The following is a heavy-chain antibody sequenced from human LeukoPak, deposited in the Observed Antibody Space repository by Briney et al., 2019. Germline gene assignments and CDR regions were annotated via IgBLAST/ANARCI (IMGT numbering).Heavy chain of an antibody. CDR3: ARGGGPIHLWPPKPIDH. D-gene: IGHD5-18*01. J-gene: IGHJ4*02. CDR1: GFTFSDYY. V-gene: IGHV3-11*04. Sequence: PGGSLRLSCAASGFTFSDYYMSWIRQAPGKGLEWVSYISSSDSIMYYADSAKGRFTISRDNAKDSLFLQMNSLRADDTAVYYCARGGGPIHLWPPKPIDHWGQGTLVTVSS. CDR2: ISSSDSIM.